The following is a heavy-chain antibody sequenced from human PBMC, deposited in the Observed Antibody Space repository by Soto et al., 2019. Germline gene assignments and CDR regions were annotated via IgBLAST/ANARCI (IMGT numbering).Heavy chain of an antibody. V-gene: IGHV4-34*01. CDR3: ADLTRLDYYYGMDV. J-gene: IGHJ6*02. Sequence: QVQLQQWGAGLLKPSETLSLTCAVYGGSFSGYYWSWIRQPPGKGLEWIGEINHSGSTNYNPSLKSRVTISVDTSKNQCSLKLSSVTAADTAVYYCADLTRLDYYYGMDVWGQGTTVTVSS. D-gene: IGHD4-17*01. CDR1: GGSFSGYY. CDR2: INHSGST.